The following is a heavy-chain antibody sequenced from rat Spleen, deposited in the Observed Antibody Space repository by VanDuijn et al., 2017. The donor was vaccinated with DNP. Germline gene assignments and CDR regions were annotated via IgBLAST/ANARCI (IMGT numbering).Heavy chain of an antibody. D-gene: IGHD1-11*01. CDR3: ARRGLRAPFDY. CDR2: IWSGGSP. Sequence: QVQLKESGPGLVQPSQTLSLTCTVSGFSLTSNSVHWVRQPPGKGLEWVGAIWSGGSPDYNSAVQSRLSISRDTSKSQVFLKMNSLQPEDTGTYYCARRGLRAPFDYWGQGVMVTVSS. V-gene: IGHV2-1*01. J-gene: IGHJ2*01. CDR1: GFSLTSNS.